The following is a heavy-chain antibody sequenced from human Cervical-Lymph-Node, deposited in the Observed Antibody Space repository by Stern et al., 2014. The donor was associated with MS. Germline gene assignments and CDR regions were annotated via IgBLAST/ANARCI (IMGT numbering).Heavy chain of an antibody. D-gene: IGHD6-13*01. CDR3: ARQIEGIPGL. Sequence: MQLVQSGAVVRKPGDSLRISCTGSGYGFSDYWIGWVRQMPGKGLEWIGVIYPGDSDTTYSQSFEGQVTMSADKSVATAYLQWSSLKASDTAIYFCARQIEGIPGLWGQGTLVTVSS. J-gene: IGHJ4*02. CDR2: IYPGDSDT. V-gene: IGHV5-51*01. CDR1: GYGFSDYW.